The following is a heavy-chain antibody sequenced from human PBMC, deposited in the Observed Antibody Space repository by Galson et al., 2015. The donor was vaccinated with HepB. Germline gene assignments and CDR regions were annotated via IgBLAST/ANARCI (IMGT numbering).Heavy chain of an antibody. Sequence: SLRLSCAASGFTFDDYAMHWVRQAPGKGLEWVSGISWNSGSIGYADSVKGRFTISRDNAKNSLYLQMNSLRAEDTALYYCAKSGVGQLPTYYFDYWGQGTLVTVSS. V-gene: IGHV3-9*01. CDR3: AKSGVGQLPTYYFDY. D-gene: IGHD2-2*01. CDR2: ISWNSGSI. J-gene: IGHJ4*02. CDR1: GFTFDDYA.